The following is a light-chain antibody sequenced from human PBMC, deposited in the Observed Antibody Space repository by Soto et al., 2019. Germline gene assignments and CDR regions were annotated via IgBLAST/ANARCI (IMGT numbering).Light chain of an antibody. J-gene: IGKJ1*01. V-gene: IGKV1-39*01. Sequence: DIQMTQSPSSLSASVGDRVTINCRASQSVNKYLNWYQQKPGKAPKLLIYGASSLQSGVPSRFSGSGSGTDFTLTISSLQAEDFATYYCQQCYSAPPTFGQGTKVEIK. CDR3: QQCYSAPPT. CDR2: GAS. CDR1: QSVNKY.